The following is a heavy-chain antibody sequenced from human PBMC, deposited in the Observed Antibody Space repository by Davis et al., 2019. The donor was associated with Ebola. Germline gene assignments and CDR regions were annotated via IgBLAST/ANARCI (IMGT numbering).Heavy chain of an antibody. J-gene: IGHJ4*02. CDR3: ARAQFPTTSDH. Sequence: AASVTVSCKASGYTFTNYGITWVRQAPGQGLEWMGWINPHYGNTNYAQNVQVRVIMTTNTATTTAYMEVGSLRSDGTAVYYCARAQFPTTSDHWGQGTLVTVSS. D-gene: IGHD1-1*01. CDR2: INPHYGNT. V-gene: IGHV1-18*04. CDR1: GYTFTNYG.